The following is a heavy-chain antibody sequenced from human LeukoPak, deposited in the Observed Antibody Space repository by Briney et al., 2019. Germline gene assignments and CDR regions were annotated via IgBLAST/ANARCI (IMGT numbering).Heavy chain of an antibody. V-gene: IGHV4-61*08. J-gene: IGHJ4*02. D-gene: IGHD1-26*01. Sequence: SQTLSLTCTVSGGSISSGDYYWSWIRQPPGKGLEWIGYIYYTGSTDYNPPLKSRVTISADTSKNQLSLKLSSVTAADAAVYYCARSDGAGATDYWGQGTLVTVSS. CDR3: ARSDGAGATDY. CDR1: GGSISSGDYY. CDR2: IYYTGST.